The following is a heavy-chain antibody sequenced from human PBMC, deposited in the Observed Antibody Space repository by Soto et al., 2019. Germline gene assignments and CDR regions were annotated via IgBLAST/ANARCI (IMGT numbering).Heavy chain of an antibody. D-gene: IGHD3-3*01. CDR2: INPSGGST. V-gene: IGHV1-46*01. CDR3: ARGGSFTIFGVDPTRYY. Sequence: QVQLVQSGAEVKKPGASVKVSCKASGYTFTSYYMHWVRQAPGQGLEWMGIINPSGGSTSYAQKCQGRVTMTRDTSTSTVYMELSSVRSEDTAVYYCARGGSFTIFGVDPTRYYWGQGTLVTVSS. CDR1: GYTFTSYY. J-gene: IGHJ4*02.